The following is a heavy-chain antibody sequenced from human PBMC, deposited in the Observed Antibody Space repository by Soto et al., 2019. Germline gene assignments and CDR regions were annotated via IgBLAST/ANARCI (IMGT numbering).Heavy chain of an antibody. J-gene: IGHJ6*03. CDR1: GLTVSSNY. CDR3: AREVDDYSNYYYYYMDV. CDR2: IYSGGST. V-gene: IGHV3-66*01. Sequence: GGSMRLSCATSGLTVSSNYMSWVRQEPGKGLEWVSVIYSGGSTYYADSVKGRFTISRDNSKNTLYLQMNSLRAEDTAVYYCAREVDDYSNYYYYYMDVWGKGTTVTVSS. D-gene: IGHD4-4*01.